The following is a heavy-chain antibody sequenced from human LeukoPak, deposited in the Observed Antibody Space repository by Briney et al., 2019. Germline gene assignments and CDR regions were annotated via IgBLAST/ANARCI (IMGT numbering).Heavy chain of an antibody. V-gene: IGHV3-23*01. CDR3: AKRDYSDSSGYASLFDH. CDR2: INGSGGST. D-gene: IGHD3-22*01. CDR1: GFTFSSYA. Sequence: PGGSLRLSCAASGFTFSSYAMAWVRQAPGKGLQWVSGINGSGGSTYYADSVKGRFTISRDNSKNTLYLQMNSLRVEDTAVYYCAKRDYSDSSGYASLFDHWGQGSQVTVSS. J-gene: IGHJ4*02.